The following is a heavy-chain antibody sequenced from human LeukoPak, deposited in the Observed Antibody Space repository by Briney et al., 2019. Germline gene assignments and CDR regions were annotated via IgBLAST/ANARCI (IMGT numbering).Heavy chain of an antibody. CDR3: AKENRQWVSGPGGY. Sequence: GSLILSCEASGFTFSNYNMHWVRQAPGKGLEWVAVIAFDGSNRFYTDSVKGRITISRDNSKNTLYLQMNSLRTEDTAVYYCAKENRQWVSGPGGYWGQGTLVTVSS. J-gene: IGHJ4*02. V-gene: IGHV3-30*04. CDR1: GFTFSNYN. CDR2: IAFDGSNR. D-gene: IGHD6-19*01.